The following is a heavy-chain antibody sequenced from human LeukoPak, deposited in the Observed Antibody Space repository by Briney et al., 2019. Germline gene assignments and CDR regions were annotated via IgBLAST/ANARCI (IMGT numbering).Heavy chain of an antibody. V-gene: IGHV1-2*04. J-gene: IGHJ4*02. CDR2: INPNSGGT. D-gene: IGHD1-26*01. CDR1: GGTFSSYA. CDR3: ARDLKGSGSYNFDY. Sequence: ASVKVSCKASGGTFSSYAISWVRQAPGQGLEWMGWINPNSGGTNYAQKFQGWVTMTRDTSISTAYMELSRLRSDDTAVYYCARDLKGSGSYNFDYWGQGTLVTVSS.